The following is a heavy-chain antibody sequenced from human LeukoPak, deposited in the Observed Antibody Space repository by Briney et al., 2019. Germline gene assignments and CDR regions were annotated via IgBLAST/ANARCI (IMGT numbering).Heavy chain of an antibody. CDR3: ARAASSSWITEYFQH. V-gene: IGHV1-46*01. CDR1: GYTFTSYY. D-gene: IGHD6-13*01. J-gene: IGHJ1*01. CDR2: INPSGGST. Sequence: GASVKVSCKASGYTFTSYYMHWVRQAPGQGLEGMGIINPSGGSTSYAQKFQGRVTMTRDTSTSTVYMELSSLRSEDTAVYYCARAASSSWITEYFQHWGQGTLVTVSS.